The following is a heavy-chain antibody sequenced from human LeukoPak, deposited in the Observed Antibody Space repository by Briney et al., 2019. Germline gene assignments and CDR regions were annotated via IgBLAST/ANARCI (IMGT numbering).Heavy chain of an antibody. CDR1: GDSITSFY. J-gene: IGHJ6*03. CDR2: FYYGRGT. CDR3: ARAISAWPYFYYMDV. V-gene: IGHV4-59*01. D-gene: IGHD6-19*01. Sequence: SETLSLTCTVSGDSITSFYWSWIRQSPGKGLEWIGYFYYGRGTTYNPSLRSRATISADTSQNQFSLKLRSVTAADTAVYYCARAISAWPYFYYMDVWGKGTTVTVSS.